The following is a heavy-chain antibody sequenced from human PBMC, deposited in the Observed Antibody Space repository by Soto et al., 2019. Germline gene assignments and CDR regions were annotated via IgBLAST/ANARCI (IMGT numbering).Heavy chain of an antibody. Sequence: EVQLVESGGGLVQPGGSLRLSCAASGFTVSNNYINWVRQAPGKGLEWVSVIYSGGSTYYADSVKGRFTISRDNSKNTLYLQMNSLRAESTAVDYCARGGPPTSNWVDPWGEGTLVTVSS. D-gene: IGHD1-26*01. J-gene: IGHJ5*02. CDR3: ARGGPPTSNWVDP. CDR1: GFTVSNNY. CDR2: IYSGGST. V-gene: IGHV3-66*01.